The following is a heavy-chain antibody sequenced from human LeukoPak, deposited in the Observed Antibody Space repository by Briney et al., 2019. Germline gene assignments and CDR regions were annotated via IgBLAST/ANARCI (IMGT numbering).Heavy chain of an antibody. D-gene: IGHD3-10*02. CDR1: GFTFSSYE. V-gene: IGHV3-48*03. J-gene: IGHJ6*04. CDR2: ISSSGSTI. Sequence: GGSLRLSCAASGFTFSSYEMNWVRQAPGKGLEWVSYISSSGSTIYYADSVKGRFTISRDSAKNPLYLQMSILRAEDTAVYYCAELGITMIGGVWGKGTTVTISS. CDR3: AELGITMIGGV.